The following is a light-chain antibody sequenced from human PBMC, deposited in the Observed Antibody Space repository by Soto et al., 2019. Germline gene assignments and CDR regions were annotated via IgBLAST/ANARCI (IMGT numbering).Light chain of an antibody. Sequence: QSALTQPASVSGSPGQSITISCTGTSSDVGGYNYVSCYQPHQGKAPKLMIYDVSNRPSVVSNRFSGSKSRNTASLTISGLPAEDEAEYYFSSHTSSSTLMVFGGGTKLTV. J-gene: IGLJ2*01. V-gene: IGLV2-14*01. CDR1: SSDVGGYNY. CDR3: SSHTSSSTLMV. CDR2: DVS.